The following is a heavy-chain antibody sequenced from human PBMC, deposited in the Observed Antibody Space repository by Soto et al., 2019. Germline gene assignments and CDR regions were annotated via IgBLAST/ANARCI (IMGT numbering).Heavy chain of an antibody. CDR3: ESDPYYHASGF. J-gene: IGHJ4*02. D-gene: IGHD3-10*01. Sequence: GGSLRLSCAASGFRFSDHYMTWIRQAPGKGLEWVSKISGDATTTYYADSVKGRFTVSRDNAKNSVYLQMNSLRAEDTAVYYCESDPYYHASGFWGQGTLVTLSS. CDR2: ISGDATTT. V-gene: IGHV3-11*01. CDR1: GFRFSDHY.